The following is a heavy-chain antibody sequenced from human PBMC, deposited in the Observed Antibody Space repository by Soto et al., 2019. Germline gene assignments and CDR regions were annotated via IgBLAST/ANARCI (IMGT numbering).Heavy chain of an antibody. CDR2: IYHSGST. Sequence: TSETLSLTCAVSGGSISSGGYSWSWIRQPPGKGLEWIGYIYHSGSTYYNPSLKSRVTISVDRSKNQFSLKLSSVTAADTAVYYCARESSYYYGSGRHNWFDPWGQGTLVTVSS. CDR1: GGSISSGGYS. CDR3: ARESSYYYGSGRHNWFDP. J-gene: IGHJ5*02. D-gene: IGHD3-10*01. V-gene: IGHV4-30-2*01.